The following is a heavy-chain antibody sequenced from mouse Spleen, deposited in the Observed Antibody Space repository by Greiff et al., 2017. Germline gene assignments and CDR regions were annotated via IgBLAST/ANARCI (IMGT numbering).Heavy chain of an antibody. CDR1: GYTFTSYG. Sequence: QVQLKQSGAELARPGASVKLSCKASGYTFTSYGISWVKQRTGQGLEWIGEIYPRSGNTYYNEKFKGKATLTADKSSSTAYMELRSLTSEDSAVYFCARCNYGDYYAMDYWGQGTSVTVSS. CDR3: ARCNYGDYYAMDY. CDR2: IYPRSGNT. D-gene: IGHD1-1*01. J-gene: IGHJ4*01. V-gene: IGHV1-81*01.